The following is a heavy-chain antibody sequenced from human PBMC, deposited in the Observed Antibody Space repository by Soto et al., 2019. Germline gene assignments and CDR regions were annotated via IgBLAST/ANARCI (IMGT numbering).Heavy chain of an antibody. D-gene: IGHD3-22*01. CDR3: ARDPTMTEAFDI. CDR1: GGTFSSYT. Sequence: QVQLVQSGAEVKKPGSSVKVSCKASGGTFSSYTISWVRQAPGQGLEWMGRIIPILGIANYAQKFQGRVTITADKSTSTAYMELSSLRSEDTAVYYCARDPTMTEAFDIWGQGTKVTVSS. CDR2: IIPILGIA. V-gene: IGHV1-69*08. J-gene: IGHJ3*02.